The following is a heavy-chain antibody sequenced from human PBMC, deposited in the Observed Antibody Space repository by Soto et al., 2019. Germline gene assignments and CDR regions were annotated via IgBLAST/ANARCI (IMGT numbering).Heavy chain of an antibody. CDR2: ISSSSSYI. CDR3: ARAPYYYDSSGYWAY. D-gene: IGHD3-22*01. CDR1: GFTFSSYS. Sequence: EVQLVESGGGLVKPGGSLRLSCAASGFTFSSYSMNWVRQAPGKGLEWVSSISSSSSYIYCADSVKGRFTISRDNAKNSLYLQMNSLRAEDTAVYYCARAPYYYDSSGYWAYWGQGTLVTVSS. V-gene: IGHV3-21*01. J-gene: IGHJ4*02.